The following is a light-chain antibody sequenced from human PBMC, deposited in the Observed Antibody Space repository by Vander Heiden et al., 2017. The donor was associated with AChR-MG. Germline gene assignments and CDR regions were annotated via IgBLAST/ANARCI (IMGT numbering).Light chain of an antibody. CDR1: RRDVHGYNY. CDR2: DGS. Sequence: QPPLTHPTPVSRSPGQSVTIASIATRRDVHGYNYVSWYQQQPGKAPELMIYDGSKRPSGIPDRFSGSKSGNTASLTISGVQSEDEADYYCCSYASSYTLGVFGSGTKVTVL. V-gene: IGLV2-11*01. J-gene: IGLJ1*01. CDR3: CSYASSYTLGV.